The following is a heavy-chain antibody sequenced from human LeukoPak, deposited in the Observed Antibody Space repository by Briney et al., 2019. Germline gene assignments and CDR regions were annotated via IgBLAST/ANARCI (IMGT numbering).Heavy chain of an antibody. CDR1: GGSIGSGSYY. J-gene: IGHJ4*02. Sequence: SETLSLTCTVSGGSIGSGSYYWSWLRQPAGKGLEWIGRIFTSGTTNYNPSLQSRVTISLDTSKNQFSLKLNSVTAADTAVYYCAVYWGARFDYWGQGTLVTVSS. CDR3: AVYWGARFDY. CDR2: IFTSGTT. V-gene: IGHV4-61*02. D-gene: IGHD7-27*01.